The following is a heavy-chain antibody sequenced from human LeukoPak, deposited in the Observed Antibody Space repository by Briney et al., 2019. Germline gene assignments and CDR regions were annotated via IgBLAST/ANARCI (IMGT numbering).Heavy chain of an antibody. Sequence: PSETLSLTCTVSGGSISNYYWSWIRQPPGRGLEWIGFIYYTGSTHYNPSLKSRVAMSVDTSNNQFSLKLSSVTAADTAVYYCASFSGYSYGFDYWGQGTLVTVSS. J-gene: IGHJ4*02. CDR3: ASFSGYSYGFDY. V-gene: IGHV4-59*08. CDR2: IYYTGST. D-gene: IGHD5-18*01. CDR1: GGSISNYY.